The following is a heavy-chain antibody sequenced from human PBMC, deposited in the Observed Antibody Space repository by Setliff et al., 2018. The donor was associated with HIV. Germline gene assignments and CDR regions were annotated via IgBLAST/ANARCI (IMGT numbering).Heavy chain of an antibody. CDR1: GYIFSTYD. Sequence: GASVKVSCKASGYIFSTYDISWVRQAPGQGLEWMGWISTSNGNTHYAQKVQGRVTLTTDTSTNTAYMELRSLGSDDAAVYYCAKTTPQPHYYYYVDVWGKGTTVTVSS. CDR2: ISTSNGNT. D-gene: IGHD4-17*01. CDR3: AKTTPQPHYYYYVDV. J-gene: IGHJ6*03. V-gene: IGHV1-18*01.